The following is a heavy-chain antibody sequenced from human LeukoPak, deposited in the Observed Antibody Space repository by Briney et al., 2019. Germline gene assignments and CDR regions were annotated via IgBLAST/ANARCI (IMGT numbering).Heavy chain of an antibody. CDR1: GDSISTNY. CDR2: INHSGST. D-gene: IGHD3-16*01. J-gene: IGHJ5*02. CDR3: ARAHYDTRFDP. V-gene: IGHV4-34*01. Sequence: SETLSLTCTVSGDSISTNYWNWIRQPPGRGLEWIGEINHSGSTNYNPSLKSRVTISVDTSKNQFSLKLSSVTAADTAVYYCARAHYDTRFDPWGQGTLVTVSS.